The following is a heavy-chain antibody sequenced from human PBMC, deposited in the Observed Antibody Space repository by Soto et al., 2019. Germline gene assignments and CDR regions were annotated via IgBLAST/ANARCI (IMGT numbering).Heavy chain of an antibody. Sequence: PSETMSLTCTVSGGTISSSSYYWGWNSQPPGKGLEWIGSIYYSGSTYYNPSLKSRVTIAVDTSKNQFSLKLSSVTAADTAVYYCARQRDYGDYDEYYYYGMDVWGQGTTVTSP. CDR3: ARQRDYGDYDEYYYYGMDV. J-gene: IGHJ6*02. CDR1: GGTISSSSYY. CDR2: IYYSGST. V-gene: IGHV4-39*01. D-gene: IGHD4-17*01.